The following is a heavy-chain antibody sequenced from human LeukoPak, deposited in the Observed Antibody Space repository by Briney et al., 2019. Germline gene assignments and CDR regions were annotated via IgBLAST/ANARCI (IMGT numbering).Heavy chain of an antibody. Sequence: ASVKVSCKASGYTFTSYGISWVRQAPGQGLEWMGWISAYNGNTNYAQKLQGRVTMTRNTSISTAYMELSSLRSEDTAVYYCARAGGSYYWFDPWGQGTLVTVSS. CDR2: ISAYNGNT. CDR3: ARAGGSYYWFDP. D-gene: IGHD1-26*01. J-gene: IGHJ5*02. V-gene: IGHV1-18*01. CDR1: GYTFTSYG.